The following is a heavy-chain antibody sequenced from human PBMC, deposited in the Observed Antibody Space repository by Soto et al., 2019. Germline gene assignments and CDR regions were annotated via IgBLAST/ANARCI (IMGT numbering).Heavy chain of an antibody. Sequence: XSVKVSCKASVYTFTSYYMHWVRQAPGQGLEWMGIINPSGGSTSYAQKFQGRVTMTRDTSTSTVYMELSSLRSENTAVYYCARYSGSKQSMDAWAQGPTATV. J-gene: IGHJ6*02. CDR2: INPSGGST. CDR1: VYTFTSYY. CDR3: ARYSGSKQSMDA. D-gene: IGHD1-26*01. V-gene: IGHV1-46*01.